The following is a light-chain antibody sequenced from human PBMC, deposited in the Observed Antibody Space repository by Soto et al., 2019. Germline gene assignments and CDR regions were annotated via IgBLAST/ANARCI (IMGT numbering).Light chain of an antibody. CDR3: QQSFGTVWT. V-gene: IGKV1-39*01. CDR2: TAS. J-gene: IGKJ1*01. CDR1: RSISPF. Sequence: DIQMTQSPSSLYASVGDRVTITCRAGRSISPFLNWYQQKPGKAPKLLIYTASSLQSGVPSRFSGSGSGTDFTLTITNLQPEDFAIYYCQQSFGTVWTFGQGTKVDIK.